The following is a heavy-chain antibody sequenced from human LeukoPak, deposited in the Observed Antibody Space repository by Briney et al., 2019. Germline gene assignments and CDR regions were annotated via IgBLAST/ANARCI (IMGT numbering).Heavy chain of an antibody. D-gene: IGHD3-10*01. CDR1: GYTFTGYY. CDR3: ASEHYYGSGSPFDY. J-gene: IGHJ4*02. CDR2: INPNSGGT. V-gene: IGHV1-2*02. Sequence: EASVKVSCKASGYTFTGYYMHWVRQAPGQGLEWMGWINPNSGGTNYAQKFQGRVTMTRDTSISTAYMELSRLRSDDTAVYYCASEHYYGSGSPFDYWGQGTLVTVSS.